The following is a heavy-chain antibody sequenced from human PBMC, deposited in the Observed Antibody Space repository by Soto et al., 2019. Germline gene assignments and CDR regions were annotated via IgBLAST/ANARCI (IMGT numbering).Heavy chain of an antibody. CDR1: GFTFSSYG. V-gene: IGHV3-30*18. CDR3: AKEAAVGTDYGMDV. D-gene: IGHD6-13*01. J-gene: IGHJ6*02. Sequence: QVQLVESGGGVVQPGRSLRLSCAVSGFTFSSYGMHWVRQAPGKGLEWVAVISYDGSNKYYADSVKGRFTISRDNSKNPLYLQMNSLRAEDTAVYYCAKEAAVGTDYGMDVWGQGTTVTVS. CDR2: ISYDGSNK.